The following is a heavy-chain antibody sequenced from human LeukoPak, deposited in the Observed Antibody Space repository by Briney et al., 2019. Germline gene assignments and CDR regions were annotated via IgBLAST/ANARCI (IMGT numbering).Heavy chain of an antibody. Sequence: GGSLRLSCAGSGFTFSSYAMSGVRQAPGKGLEWVSGISGSGDNTYYADSVKGRFTISRDNSKDTLYVQVNSLGTEDTAAYYCAKGSYYDSSGSFYFDYWGQGTLVTVSS. CDR2: ISGSGDNT. CDR1: GFTFSSYA. CDR3: AKGSYYDSSGSFYFDY. D-gene: IGHD3-22*01. J-gene: IGHJ4*02. V-gene: IGHV3-23*01.